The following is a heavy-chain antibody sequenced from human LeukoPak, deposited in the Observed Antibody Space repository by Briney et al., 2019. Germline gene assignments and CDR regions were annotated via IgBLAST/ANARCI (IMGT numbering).Heavy chain of an antibody. V-gene: IGHV3-66*01. J-gene: IGHJ4*02. D-gene: IGHD4/OR15-4a*01. CDR2: LYSGGAT. CDR1: GFTVKDNF. Sequence: GGSLRLSCAASGFTVKDNFMSWVRQAPGKGLEWVSVLYSGGATYYADSVKGRFTISRDNSKNIVFLQMNDLRTDDTAFYYCTRDSANYHFAYWGQGALVTVSS. CDR3: TRDSANYHFAY.